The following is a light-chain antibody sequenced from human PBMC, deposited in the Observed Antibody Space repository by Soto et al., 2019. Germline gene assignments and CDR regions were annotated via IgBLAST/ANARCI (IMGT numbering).Light chain of an antibody. CDR3: PHYNSHPIT. CDR2: DAS. Sequence: DIQMTQSPSTLSASVGDRVTITCRASQSISSWLAWYQQKPGKAPTLLIYDASSLESGVPSRVGGSGSGTEFTLTTSTLQPDDFATYYCPHYNSHPITFGQGTRLEIK. CDR1: QSISSW. J-gene: IGKJ5*01. V-gene: IGKV1-5*01.